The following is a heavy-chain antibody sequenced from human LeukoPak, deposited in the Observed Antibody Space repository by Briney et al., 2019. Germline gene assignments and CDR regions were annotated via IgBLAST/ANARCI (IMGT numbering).Heavy chain of an antibody. J-gene: IGHJ4*02. D-gene: IGHD5-18*01. V-gene: IGHV4-34*01. CDR2: INHSGST. CDR1: GGSFSGYY. CDR3: ARDRGDGYGTVDY. Sequence: SETLSLTCAVYGGSFSGYYWSWIRQPPGKGLEWIGEINHSGSTNYNPSLKSRVTISVDTSKNQFTLRLSSVTAADTAVYYCARDRGDGYGTVDYWGQGTLVTVSS.